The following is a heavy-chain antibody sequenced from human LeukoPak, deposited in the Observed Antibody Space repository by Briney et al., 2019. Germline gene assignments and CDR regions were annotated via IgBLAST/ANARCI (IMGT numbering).Heavy chain of an antibody. V-gene: IGHV4-59*01. D-gene: IGHD6-13*01. CDR1: GGSISSYY. CDR3: ARSSSWYSWFDP. Sequence: SETLSHTCTVSGGSISSYYWSWIRQPPGKGLEWIGYIYYSGSTSYNPSLKSRVTISVDTSKNQFSLKLSSVTAADTAVYYCARSSSWYSWFDPWGQGTLVTVSS. CDR2: IYYSGST. J-gene: IGHJ5*02.